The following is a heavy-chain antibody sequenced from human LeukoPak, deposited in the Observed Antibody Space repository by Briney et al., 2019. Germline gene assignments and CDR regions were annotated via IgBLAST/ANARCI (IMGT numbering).Heavy chain of an antibody. CDR3: ATEYYDFWSGRPNAFDI. CDR2: IYYSGST. Sequence: SETLSLTCSVSGDSISNYYWSWIRQPPGKGLEWIGYIYYSGSTNYSPSLKSRVSISVDTSKNQFSLKLSSVTAADTAVYYCATEYYDFWSGRPNAFDIWGQGTMVTVSS. J-gene: IGHJ3*02. V-gene: IGHV4-59*12. D-gene: IGHD3-3*01. CDR1: GDSISNYY.